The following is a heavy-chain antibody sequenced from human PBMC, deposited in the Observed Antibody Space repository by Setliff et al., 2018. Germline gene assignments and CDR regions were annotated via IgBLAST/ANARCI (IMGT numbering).Heavy chain of an antibody. J-gene: IGHJ6*02. CDR3: ARDSNSSSWYIPMYYYYGMDV. CDR2: ISSSSSYI. Sequence: SLRLSCAASGFTFSSYSMNWVRQAPGKGLEWVSSISSSSSYIYYADSVKGRFTISRDNAKNSLYLQMNSLRAEDTAVYYCARDSNSSSWYIPMYYYYGMDVWGQGTTVTVSS. D-gene: IGHD6-13*01. CDR1: GFTFSSYS. V-gene: IGHV3-21*01.